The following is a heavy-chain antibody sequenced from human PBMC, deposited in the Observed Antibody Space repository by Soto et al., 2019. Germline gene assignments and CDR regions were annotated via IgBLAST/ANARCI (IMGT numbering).Heavy chain of an antibody. CDR1: GYTFTSYG. V-gene: IGHV1-18*04. J-gene: IGHJ4*02. Sequence: QVQLVQSGAEVKKPGASVKVSCKASGYTFTSYGISWVRQAPAQGLEWMGWISAYNGNTNYAQKLQGRVTMTTGTSKSTAYVEVRCLRSDGTAVDYCASSCYASSGYYLDYWGQGTLVHVSS. D-gene: IGHD3-22*01. CDR3: ASSCYASSGYYLDY. CDR2: ISAYNGNT.